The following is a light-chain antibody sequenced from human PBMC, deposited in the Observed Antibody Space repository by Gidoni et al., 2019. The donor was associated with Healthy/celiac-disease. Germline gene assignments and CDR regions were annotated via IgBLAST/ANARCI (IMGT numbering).Light chain of an antibody. J-gene: IGKJ4*01. CDR1: PSLLHSNGYNY. Sequence: DNVMTQSPRSLPVTPGEPASIACRSSPSLLHSNGYNYLDWYLQKPGQSPQLLIYLGSNRASGVPARFSGSGSGSDFTLKISRVEAEDVGVYYCMQALQTPLTFGGGTKVEIK. CDR2: LGS. V-gene: IGKV2-28*01. CDR3: MQALQTPLT.